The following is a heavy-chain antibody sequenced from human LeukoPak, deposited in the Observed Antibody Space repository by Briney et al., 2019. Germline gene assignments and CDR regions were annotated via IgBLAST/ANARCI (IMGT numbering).Heavy chain of an antibody. CDR2: ISGSGSTI. CDR3: ARDYGDYWWYFDL. D-gene: IGHD4-17*01. CDR1: GFTFRSYE. J-gene: IGHJ2*01. Sequence: GGSLRLSCAASGFTFRSYEMNWVRQAPGQGREWVSYISGSGSTIYYADSVQGRFTISRDNAKNSLYLQMNSLRAEDTAVYYCARDYGDYWWYFDLWGRGTLVTVSS. V-gene: IGHV3-48*03.